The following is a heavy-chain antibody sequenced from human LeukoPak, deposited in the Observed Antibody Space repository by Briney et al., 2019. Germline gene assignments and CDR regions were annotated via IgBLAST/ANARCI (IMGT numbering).Heavy chain of an antibody. CDR2: ISGSGGST. V-gene: IGHV3-23*01. D-gene: IGHD6-6*01. CDR3: ARGVVSIAARPTYFDY. J-gene: IGHJ4*02. CDR1: GFTFSSYA. Sequence: PGGSLRLSCAASGFTFSSYAMSWVRQAPGKGLEWVSAISGSGGSTYYADSVKGRFTISRDNSKNTLYLQMNSLRAEDTAGYYCARGVVSIAARPTYFDYWGQGTLVTVSS.